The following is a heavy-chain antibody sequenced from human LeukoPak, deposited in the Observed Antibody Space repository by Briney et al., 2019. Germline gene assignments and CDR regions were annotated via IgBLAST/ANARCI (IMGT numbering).Heavy chain of an antibody. CDR2: IYHSGST. CDR1: GGSISSGGYS. J-gene: IGHJ5*02. Sequence: SETLSLTCVVSGGSISSGGYSWSWIRQPPGKGLEWIGYIYHSGSTYYNPSLKSRVTISVDRSKNQFSLKLSSVTAADTAVYYCARSGSYYKNWFDPWGQGTLVTVSS. D-gene: IGHD3-10*01. CDR3: ARSGSYYKNWFDP. V-gene: IGHV4-30-2*01.